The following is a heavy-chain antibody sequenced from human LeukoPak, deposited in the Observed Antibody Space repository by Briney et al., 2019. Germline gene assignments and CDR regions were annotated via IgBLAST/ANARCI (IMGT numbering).Heavy chain of an antibody. D-gene: IGHD3-22*01. V-gene: IGHV3-7*01. J-gene: IGHJ6*03. CDR3: ARGGYYYDSSGYQNYYYYYMDV. CDR1: GFTFSRYW. Sequence: GGSLRLSCAASGFTFSRYWMSWVRQAPGKGLEWVANIKKDGSEKYYVDSVKGRFTISRDNAKNSLYLQMNSLRAEDTAVYYCARGGYYYDSSGYQNYYYYYMDVWGKGTTVTVSS. CDR2: IKKDGSEK.